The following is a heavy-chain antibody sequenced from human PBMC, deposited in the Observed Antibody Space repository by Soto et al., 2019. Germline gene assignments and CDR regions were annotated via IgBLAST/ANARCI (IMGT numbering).Heavy chain of an antibody. CDR1: GFTFSSYS. Sequence: GGSLRLSCAASGFTFSSYSMNWVRQAPGKGLEWVSYISSSSSTIYYADSVKGRFTISRDNAKNSLYLQMNSLRAEDTAVYYCARDCSSTSCYGGIDYWGQGTLVTVSS. J-gene: IGHJ4*02. CDR2: ISSSSSTI. D-gene: IGHD2-2*01. CDR3: ARDCSSTSCYGGIDY. V-gene: IGHV3-48*01.